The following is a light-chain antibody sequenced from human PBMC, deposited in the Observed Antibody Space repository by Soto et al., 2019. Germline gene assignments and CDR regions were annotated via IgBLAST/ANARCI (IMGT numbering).Light chain of an antibody. V-gene: IGKV3-11*01. Sequence: EIVLTQSPATLSLSPGERATLSCRASQSVSRYLAWYQQKPGQAPRLLIYDASNRATDIPARFSGSGSGTDFTLTISSLEPEDFAVYYCQQRINWLSFGGGTKVEIK. CDR3: QQRINWLS. CDR2: DAS. J-gene: IGKJ4*01. CDR1: QSVSRY.